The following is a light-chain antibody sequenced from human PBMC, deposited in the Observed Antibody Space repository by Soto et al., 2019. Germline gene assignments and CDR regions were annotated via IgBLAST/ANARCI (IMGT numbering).Light chain of an antibody. Sequence: QSVLTQPVSVSGSPGQSITISCTGTSSDVGGYNYVSWYQQHPGKAPKLMIYDVSDRPSGVSNRFSGSKSGNTASLTISGLQAEDEADYYCSSYTSGFYVFGTGTKVTVL. CDR1: SSDVGGYNY. V-gene: IGLV2-14*01. CDR2: DVS. CDR3: SSYTSGFYV. J-gene: IGLJ1*01.